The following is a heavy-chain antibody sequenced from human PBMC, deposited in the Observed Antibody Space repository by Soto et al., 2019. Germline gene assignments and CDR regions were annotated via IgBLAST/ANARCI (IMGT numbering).Heavy chain of an antibody. Sequence: GGSLRLSCAASGFTFSSYSMNWVRQAPGKGLEWVSSISSSSTYMYYADSVKGRFTISRDNAENSLYLQMNSLRAEDTAVYYCAREYCSGGSCRPPGSWGPGTLVTVSS. D-gene: IGHD2-15*01. CDR1: GFTFSSYS. CDR3: AREYCSGGSCRPPGS. CDR2: ISSSSTYM. J-gene: IGHJ5*02. V-gene: IGHV3-21*01.